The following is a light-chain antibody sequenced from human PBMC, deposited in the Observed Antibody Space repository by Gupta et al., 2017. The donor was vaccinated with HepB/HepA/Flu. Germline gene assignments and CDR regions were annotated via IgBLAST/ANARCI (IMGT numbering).Light chain of an antibody. CDR1: TSDVGGYNY. J-gene: IGLJ2*01. V-gene: IGLV2-8*01. CDR3: SSYAGSDNLV. CDR2: EVY. Sequence: QSALTQPPSASGSPGQSVTISCTGTTSDVGGYNYVSWYQHHPGKAPKLMIFEVYHRPSGAPDRFSGSKSGNTASLTVSGLQAEDEADYYCSSYAGSDNLVFGGGTKLTVL.